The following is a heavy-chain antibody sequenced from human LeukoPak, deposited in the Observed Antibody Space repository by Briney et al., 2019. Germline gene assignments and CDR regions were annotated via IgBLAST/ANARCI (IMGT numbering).Heavy chain of an antibody. V-gene: IGHV4-59*08. CDR2: VYNSGDT. J-gene: IGHJ2*01. D-gene: IGHD3-16*01. CDR3: ARLRLGAYFDL. CDR1: GGSTSSDY. Sequence: SETLSLTCTVSGGSTSSDYWSWIRQSPGKGLEWVGYVYNSGDTGKNPSLKSRVTILLDTSKNQCSLKLTSVSAADTAVYYCARLRLGAYFDLWGRGTLVTVSS.